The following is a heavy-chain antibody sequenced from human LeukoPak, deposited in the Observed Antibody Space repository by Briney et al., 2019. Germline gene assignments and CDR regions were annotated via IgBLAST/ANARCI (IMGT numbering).Heavy chain of an antibody. J-gene: IGHJ3*02. Sequence: GGSLRLSCAASGFTFSSYSMNWVRQAPGKGLEWVSSISSSSSYIYYADSVKGRFTISRDNAKNSLYLQMNSLRAEDTAVYYCAKSPTDYAHDAFDIWGQGTMVTVSS. CDR1: GFTFSSYS. V-gene: IGHV3-21*04. D-gene: IGHD3-16*01. CDR2: ISSSSSYI. CDR3: AKSPTDYAHDAFDI.